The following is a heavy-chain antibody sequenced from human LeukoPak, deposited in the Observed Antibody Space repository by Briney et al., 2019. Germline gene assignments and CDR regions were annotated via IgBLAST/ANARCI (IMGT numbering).Heavy chain of an antibody. V-gene: IGHV3-21*01. D-gene: IGHD2-2*01. Sequence: MSGGSLRLSCAASGFTFSTYAVNWVRQAPGEGLKWVSCITGDSAYIYYADSVKGRFTISRDNAKNSLYLQMNSLRAEDTTVYYCARYGVSSSTSYIDFWGQGTLVTVSS. J-gene: IGHJ4*02. CDR2: ITGDSAYI. CDR3: ARYGVSSSTSYIDF. CDR1: GFTFSTYA.